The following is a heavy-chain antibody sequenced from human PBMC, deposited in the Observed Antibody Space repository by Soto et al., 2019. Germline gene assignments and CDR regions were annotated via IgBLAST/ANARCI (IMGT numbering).Heavy chain of an antibody. D-gene: IGHD3-10*01. CDR2: ISGSGGST. J-gene: IGHJ6*02. CDR1: GFTFSSYA. V-gene: IGHV3-23*01. CDR3: AKGTRPSMVHYYYYGMDV. Sequence: GGSLRLSCAASGFTFSSYAMSWVRQAPGKGLEWVSAISGSGGSTYYADSVKGRFTISRDNSKNTLYLQMNSLRAEDTAVYYCAKGTRPSMVHYYYYGMDVWGHWTTVTVSS.